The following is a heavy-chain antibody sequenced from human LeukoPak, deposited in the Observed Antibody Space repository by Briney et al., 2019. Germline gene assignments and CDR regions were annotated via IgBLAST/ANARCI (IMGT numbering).Heavy chain of an antibody. J-gene: IGHJ2*01. Sequence: SETLSLTCAVYGGSFSGYYWSWIRQPPGKGLEWIGEINHSGSTNYNPSLESRVTISVDTSKNQFSLKLSSVTAADTAVYYCARGRKAARPNFDLWGRGTLVTVSS. V-gene: IGHV4-34*01. D-gene: IGHD6-6*01. CDR2: INHSGST. CDR3: ARGRKAARPNFDL. CDR1: GGSFSGYY.